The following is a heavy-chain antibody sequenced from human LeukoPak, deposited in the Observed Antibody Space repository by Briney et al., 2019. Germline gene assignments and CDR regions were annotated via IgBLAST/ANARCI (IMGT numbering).Heavy chain of an antibody. CDR1: GYPFSSHG. Sequence: ASVKVSCKASGYPFSSHGITWVRQAPGQGFEWMGWISCYNGDTHYAQNFQGRVTMTTDKFTSTAYMELKSLRSDDTAIYYCARDPLDGDYGPSFDYWGQGTLVTVSS. J-gene: IGHJ4*02. CDR2: ISCYNGDT. CDR3: ARDPLDGDYGPSFDY. D-gene: IGHD4-17*01. V-gene: IGHV1-18*01.